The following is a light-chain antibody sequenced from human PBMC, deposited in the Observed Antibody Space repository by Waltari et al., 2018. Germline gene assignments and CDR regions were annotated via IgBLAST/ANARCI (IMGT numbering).Light chain of an antibody. V-gene: IGKV2-28*01. J-gene: IGKJ4*01. CDR2: LGS. CDR3: MQALQTPLT. Sequence: DIVMTQSPLSLPVTPGEPASISCRSSQSLLHTNGYNYLDWYLKKPGQSPQLLIYLGSNRASGVPERFSGSGSGTDVTLKISRVEAEEVGVYYCMQALQTPLTFGGGTKVEI. CDR1: QSLLHTNGYNY.